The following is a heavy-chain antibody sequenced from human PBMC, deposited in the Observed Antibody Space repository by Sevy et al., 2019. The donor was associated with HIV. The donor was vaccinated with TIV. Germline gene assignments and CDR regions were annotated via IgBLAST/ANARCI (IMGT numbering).Heavy chain of an antibody. CDR3: TKDKRRYDILTRGGYFDH. V-gene: IGHV3-9*01. CDR2: ISWNTVNI. D-gene: IGHD3-9*01. Sequence: GGSLRLSCAASGFIFDDYAMHWVRQAPGKGLEWVSGISWNTVNIGYADSVKGRFTISRDNAKNSLYLQMNSLRAEDTALYYCTKDKRRYDILTRGGYFDHWGQGTLVTVSS. CDR1: GFIFDDYA. J-gene: IGHJ4*02.